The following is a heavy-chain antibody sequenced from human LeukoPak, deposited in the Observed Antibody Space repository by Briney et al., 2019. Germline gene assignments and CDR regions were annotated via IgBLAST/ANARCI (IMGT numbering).Heavy chain of an antibody. V-gene: IGHV1-69*13. CDR3: ARGGMTTADY. CDR1: GRTFSIYA. CDR2: IIPIFGTA. D-gene: IGHD4-11*01. J-gene: IGHJ4*02. Sequence: ASVKVSCKASGRTFSIYAISWVRQAPGQGLEWMGGIIPIFGTANYAQKFQGRVTITADESTSTAYMELSSLRSEDTAVYYCARGGMTTADYWGQGTLVTVSS.